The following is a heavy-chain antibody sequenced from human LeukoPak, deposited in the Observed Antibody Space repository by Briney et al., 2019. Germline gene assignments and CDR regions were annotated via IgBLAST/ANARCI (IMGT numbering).Heavy chain of an antibody. J-gene: IGHJ6*02. Sequence: GASVKVSCKASGYTFTSYAMNWVRQAPGQGLEWMGWINTNTGNPTYAQGFTGRFVFSLDTSVSTAYLQISSLKAEDTAVYYCARRTTLLPLYYYGMDVWGQGTTVTVSS. CDR3: ARRTTLLPLYYYGMDV. D-gene: IGHD4-17*01. CDR1: GYTFTSYA. V-gene: IGHV7-4-1*02. CDR2: INTNTGNP.